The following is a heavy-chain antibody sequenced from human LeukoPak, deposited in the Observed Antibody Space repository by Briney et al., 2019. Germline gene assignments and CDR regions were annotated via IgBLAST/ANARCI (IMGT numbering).Heavy chain of an antibody. Sequence: ASVKVSCKASGGTFSSYAMSWVRQAPGKGLEWVSAISGSGGSTYYADSVKGRFTISRDNSKNTLYLQMNSLRAEDTAVYYCAKAYCTNGVCPYYFDYWGQGTLVTVSS. J-gene: IGHJ4*02. CDR3: AKAYCTNGVCPYYFDY. D-gene: IGHD2-8*01. V-gene: IGHV3-23*01. CDR1: GGTFSSYA. CDR2: ISGSGGST.